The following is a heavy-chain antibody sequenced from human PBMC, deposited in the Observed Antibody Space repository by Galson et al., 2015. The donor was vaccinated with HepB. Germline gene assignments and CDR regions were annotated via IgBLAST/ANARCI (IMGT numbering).Heavy chain of an antibody. D-gene: IGHD4-11*01. CDR2: INPNSGVK. Sequence: SVKVSCKASGYTFTGYYMHWVRQAHGLWLEGMGWINPNSGVKKYAQNFQGRVTITRATSSTTAYMELSRLKSDDTDVYYCAREGSYCNSNTDYWGQGTLVTVSS. J-gene: IGHJ4*02. V-gene: IGHV1-2*02. CDR3: AREGSYCNSNTDY. CDR1: GYTFTGYY.